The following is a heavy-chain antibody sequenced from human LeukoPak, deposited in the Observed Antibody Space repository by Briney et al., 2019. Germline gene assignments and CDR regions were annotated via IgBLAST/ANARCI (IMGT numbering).Heavy chain of an antibody. V-gene: IGHV3-9*01. CDR2: ISWNSGSI. CDR3: AKAKLEQPRYGMYV. J-gene: IGHJ6*02. D-gene: IGHD1/OR15-1a*01. Sequence: GRSLRLSCAASGFTFDDYAMHWVRQAPGKGLEWVSGISWNSGSIGYADSVKGRFTISRDNAKNSLYLQMNSLRAEDTALYYCAKAKLEQPRYGMYVWGQGTTVTVSS. CDR1: GFTFDDYA.